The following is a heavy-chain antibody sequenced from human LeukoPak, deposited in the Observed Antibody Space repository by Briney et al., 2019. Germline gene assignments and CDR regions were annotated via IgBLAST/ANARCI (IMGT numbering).Heavy chain of an antibody. J-gene: IGHJ4*02. V-gene: IGHV1-69*04. Sequence: ASVKVSCKASGGTFSSYAISLVRQAPGQGLEWMGRIIPILGIANYAQKFQGRVTITADKSTSTAYMELSSLRSEDTAVYYCARTNWGGGFDYWGQGTLVTVSS. CDR2: IIPILGIA. D-gene: IGHD7-27*01. CDR1: GGTFSSYA. CDR3: ARTNWGGGFDY.